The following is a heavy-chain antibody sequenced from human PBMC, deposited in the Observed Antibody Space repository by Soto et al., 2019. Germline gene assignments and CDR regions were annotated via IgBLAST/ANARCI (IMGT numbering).Heavy chain of an antibody. J-gene: IGHJ4*02. CDR2: ISGSGGST. D-gene: IGHD6-6*01. V-gene: IGHV3-23*01. CDR1: GFTFSSYA. Sequence: EVQLLESGGGLVQPGGSLRLSCAASGFTFSSYAMSWVRQAPGKGLEWVSAISGSGGSTYYADSVKGRFTISRDNPKNTLYLQMNSLIAEDTAVYYCAKGSSSSSVLDYWGQGTLVTVSS. CDR3: AKGSSSSSVLDY.